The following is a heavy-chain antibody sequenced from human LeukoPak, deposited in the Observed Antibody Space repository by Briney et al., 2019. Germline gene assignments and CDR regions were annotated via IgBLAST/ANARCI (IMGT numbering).Heavy chain of an antibody. CDR1: VGSFSGYY. D-gene: IGHD1-26*01. V-gene: IGHV4-34*01. CDR3: EREKSGSHREFDY. J-gene: IGHJ4*02. CDR2: INHSGST. Sequence: SETLSLTCAVYVGSFSGYYWSWIRQPPGKGLEGIGEINHSGSTNYNPSLKSRVTISVDTSKIQFSLKLSSVTGADTGVFYCEREKSGSHREFDYWGQGTLVTVSS.